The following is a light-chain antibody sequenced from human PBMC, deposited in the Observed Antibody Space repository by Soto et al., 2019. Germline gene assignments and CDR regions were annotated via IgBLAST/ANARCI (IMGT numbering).Light chain of an antibody. CDR1: QSVSSSY. CDR3: QQYGSSPYT. V-gene: IGKV3-20*01. CDR2: GAS. J-gene: IGKJ2*01. Sequence: EIVLTQSPGTLSLSPGERATLSCRASQSVSSSYLAWYQQKPGQAPRLLIYGASSRATGIPDRFSGSGSGTDFTLTISRLESEDFAVYYCQQYGSSPYTFGRRTKLQIK.